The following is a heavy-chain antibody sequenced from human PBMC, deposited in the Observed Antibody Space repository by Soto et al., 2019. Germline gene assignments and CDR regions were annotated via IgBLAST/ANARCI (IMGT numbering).Heavy chain of an antibody. CDR1: GYTFSSYG. CDR2: ISGYNANT. V-gene: IGHV1-18*01. CDR3: AGGNYYYDSSGYDTLDY. Sequence: QVQLVQSGDEVKKPGASVKVSCKASGYTFSSYGISWVRQAPGQGLEWMGWISGYNANTKYAQKLQGRVTMTTDTSTSTVYMELRSLRSDDTAVYYCAGGNYYYDSSGYDTLDYWGQGTLVTVSS. D-gene: IGHD3-22*01. J-gene: IGHJ4*02.